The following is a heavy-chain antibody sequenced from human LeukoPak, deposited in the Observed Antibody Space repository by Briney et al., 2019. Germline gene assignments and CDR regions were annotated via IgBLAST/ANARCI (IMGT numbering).Heavy chain of an antibody. D-gene: IGHD4-17*01. CDR1: GGSISSGSYY. V-gene: IGHV4-61*02. J-gene: IGHJ5*02. Sequence: SETLSLTCTVSGGSISSGSYYWSWIRQPAGKGLEWIGRIYTSGSTNYNPTLKSRVTISVDTSKNQFSLKLSSVTAADTAVYYCASALTTVTTSPWRFDPWGQGTLVTVSS. CDR3: ASALTTVTTSPWRFDP. CDR2: IYTSGST.